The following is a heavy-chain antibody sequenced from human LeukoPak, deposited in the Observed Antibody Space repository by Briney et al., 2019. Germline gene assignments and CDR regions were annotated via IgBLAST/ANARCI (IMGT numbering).Heavy chain of an antibody. Sequence: GGSLRLSCAASGFTFDVYGMSWVRQAPGKGLEWVSGINWNGGSTGYADSVKGRFTISRDNAKNSLYLQMNSLRAEDTALYYCARDPTGAAYSYGSYYFDYWGQGTLVTVSS. V-gene: IGHV3-20*04. J-gene: IGHJ4*02. CDR2: INWNGGST. D-gene: IGHD5-18*01. CDR1: GFTFDVYG. CDR3: ARDPTGAAYSYGSYYFDY.